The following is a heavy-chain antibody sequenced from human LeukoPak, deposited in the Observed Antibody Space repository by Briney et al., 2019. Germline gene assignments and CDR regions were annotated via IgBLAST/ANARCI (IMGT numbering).Heavy chain of an antibody. Sequence: PETLSLTCAVYGGSFSGYYWSWIRQPPGKGLEWIGYIYYSGSTNYNPSLKSRVTISVDTSKNQFSLKLSSVTAADTAVYYCAASYGSGYADYWGQGTLVTVSS. CDR3: AASYGSGYADY. D-gene: IGHD3-10*01. CDR2: IYYSGST. CDR1: GGSFSGYY. J-gene: IGHJ4*02. V-gene: IGHV4-59*01.